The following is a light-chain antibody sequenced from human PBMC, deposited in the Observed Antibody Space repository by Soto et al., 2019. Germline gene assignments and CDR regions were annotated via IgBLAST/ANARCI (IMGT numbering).Light chain of an antibody. CDR3: QQYGSSPLT. V-gene: IGKV3-20*01. Sequence: EIALTQSPGTLYLSPGERASLSCRASQSVSTNYLAWYQQKPGQAPRLLIYDASSRATGIPDRFSGSGSGTDFTLTISRLEPEDFAVYYCQQYGSSPLTFGQGTKVEIK. J-gene: IGKJ1*01. CDR1: QSVSTNY. CDR2: DAS.